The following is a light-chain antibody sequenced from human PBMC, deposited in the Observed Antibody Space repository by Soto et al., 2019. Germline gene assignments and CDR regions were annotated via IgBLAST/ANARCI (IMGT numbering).Light chain of an antibody. CDR2: RTS. V-gene: IGKV3-15*01. J-gene: IGKJ4*01. Sequence: EIVITQSPATLSVSPGERATLSCRASQSISSNLAWYQQKPGQAPRLLTFRTSSRATGFPARFSGSGSGTEFNLTVSSLQSEDFGVYYCQQYNNWPRATFGGGTKVDIK. CDR3: QQYNNWPRAT. CDR1: QSISSN.